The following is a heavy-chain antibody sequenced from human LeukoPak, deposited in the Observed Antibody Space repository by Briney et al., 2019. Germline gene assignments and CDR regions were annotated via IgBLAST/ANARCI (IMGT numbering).Heavy chain of an antibody. D-gene: IGHD4-17*01. CDR3: ARDTYDDYVPLDY. CDR2: ISSSSSYI. CDR1: GFTFSSYS. J-gene: IGHJ4*02. Sequence: GGSLRLSCAASGFTFSSYSMNWARQAPGKGLEWVSSISSSSSYIYYADSVKGRFTISRDNAKNSLYLQMNSLRAEDTAVYYCARDTYDDYVPLDYWGQGTLVTVSS. V-gene: IGHV3-21*01.